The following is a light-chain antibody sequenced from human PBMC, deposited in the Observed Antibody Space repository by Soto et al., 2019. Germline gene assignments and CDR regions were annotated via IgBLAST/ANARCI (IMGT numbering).Light chain of an antibody. CDR1: QGISSY. CDR2: AAS. V-gene: IGKV1-9*01. CDR3: QQLKSYPVS. Sequence: DIQLTQSPSFLSASVGDRVTITCRASQGISSYLAWYQQEPGKAPKPLIYAASTLQSGVPSRFSGGESGTEFTLTISSLQPEDFATYYCQQLKSYPVSFGGGTKVEIK. J-gene: IGKJ4*01.